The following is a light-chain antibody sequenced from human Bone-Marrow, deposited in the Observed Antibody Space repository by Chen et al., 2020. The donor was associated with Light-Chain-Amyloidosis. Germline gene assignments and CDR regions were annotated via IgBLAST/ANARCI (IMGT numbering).Light chain of an antibody. CDR3: CSYAGSNSLV. Sequence: QSALTQPRSVSGSPGQSVTISCTGTSSDVGGYNYVSWYQQHPGKAPKLMIYDVTPRPSGVPDRFAGSRSATTASLTSSGLQAEDEADYYCCSYAGSNSLVFGTGTKLTVL. J-gene: IGLJ1*01. V-gene: IGLV2-11*01. CDR2: DVT. CDR1: SSDVGGYNY.